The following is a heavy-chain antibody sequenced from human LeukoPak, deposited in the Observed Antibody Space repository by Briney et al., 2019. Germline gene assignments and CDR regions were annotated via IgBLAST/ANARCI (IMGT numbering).Heavy chain of an antibody. CDR1: GFTFSSYA. CDR2: ITGSGANT. CDR3: ARVGSWSYHFGMDV. D-gene: IGHD6-13*01. Sequence: TGGSLRLSCAASGFTFSSYAMSWVRQAPGKGLEWVSGITGSGANTYYADSVKGRATISRDNSKNTLYLQMNSLRAEDTAVYYCARVGSWSYHFGMDVWGQGTTVAVSS. V-gene: IGHV3-23*01. J-gene: IGHJ6*02.